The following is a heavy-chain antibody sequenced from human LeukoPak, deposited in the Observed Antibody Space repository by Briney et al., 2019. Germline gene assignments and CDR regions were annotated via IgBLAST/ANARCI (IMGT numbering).Heavy chain of an antibody. J-gene: IGHJ4*02. CDR3: ARGPYKYDSSGCFDY. Sequence: SETLSLTCTVSGGSISNYYWNWIRQPPGKGLEWIGYIYYTGNTNYNPSLKSRVTISLDTSKNQFSLKLSSVTAADTAVYYCARGPYKYDSSGCFDYWGQGTLVTVSS. D-gene: IGHD3-22*01. CDR1: GGSISNYY. CDR2: IYYTGNT. V-gene: IGHV4-59*08.